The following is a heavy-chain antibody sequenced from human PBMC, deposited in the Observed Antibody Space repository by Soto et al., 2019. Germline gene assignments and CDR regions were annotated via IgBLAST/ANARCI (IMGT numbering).Heavy chain of an antibody. J-gene: IGHJ4*02. CDR3: AKNFNEGTFRYSFDY. V-gene: IGHV3-23*01. CDR2: FNPSAGST. Sequence: EVQLLESGGGLVQPGVSLRLSCAASGFPFSTHGMSWVRQAPVKGLEWVYTFNPSAGSTYYADSVKGRFTISRDNSKITVYLHMNSLRVEDRAVYYCAKNFNEGTFRYSFDYWGQGTLVTVSS. D-gene: IGHD3-16*02. CDR1: GFPFSTHG.